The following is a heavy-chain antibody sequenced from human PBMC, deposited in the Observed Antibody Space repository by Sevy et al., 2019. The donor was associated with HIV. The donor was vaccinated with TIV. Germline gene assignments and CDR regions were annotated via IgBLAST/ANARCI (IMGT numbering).Heavy chain of an antibody. CDR2: ISSSSSYI. V-gene: IGHV3-21*01. D-gene: IGHD5-18*01. CDR1: GFTFSSYS. Sequence: GGSLRLSCAASGFTFSSYSMNWVRQAPGKGLEWVSSISSSSSYIYYADSVKGRFTISRDNAKSSLYLQMNSLRAEDTAVYYCARDLKMRVDTGIVDYWGQGTLVTVSS. CDR3: ARDLKMRVDTGIVDY. J-gene: IGHJ4*02.